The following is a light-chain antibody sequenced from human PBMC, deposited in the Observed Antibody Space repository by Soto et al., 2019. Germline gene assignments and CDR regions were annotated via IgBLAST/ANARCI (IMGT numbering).Light chain of an antibody. V-gene: IGLV2-11*01. J-gene: IGLJ2*01. Sequence: QAVLTQPRSVSGSPGQSVTISCTGTSSDVGGYNYVSWYQQHPGKAPKLMIYDVSKRPSGAPDRFSGSKSGNTASVAISGLQAEDEADYYCCSYAGNYTLLFGGGTKLTVL. CDR3: CSYAGNYTLL. CDR2: DVS. CDR1: SSDVGGYNY.